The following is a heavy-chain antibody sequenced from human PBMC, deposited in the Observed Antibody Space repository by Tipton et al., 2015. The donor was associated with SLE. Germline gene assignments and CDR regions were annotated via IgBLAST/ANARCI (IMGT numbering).Heavy chain of an antibody. J-gene: IGHJ4*02. CDR2: IYYSGST. CDR3: ARQGGEYSGYDFDY. Sequence: TLSLTCTVSGGSISSHYWSWIRQPPGKGLEWIGYIYYSGSTYYNPSLKSRVTISVDTSKNQFSLKLSSVTAADTAVYYCARQGGEYSGYDFDYWGQGTLVTVSS. D-gene: IGHD5-12*01. V-gene: IGHV4-59*08. CDR1: GGSISSHY.